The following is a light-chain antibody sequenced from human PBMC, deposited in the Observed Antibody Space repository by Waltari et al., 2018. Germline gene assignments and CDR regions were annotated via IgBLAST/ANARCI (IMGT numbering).Light chain of an antibody. CDR3: LSYTSSSTYV. CDR1: GSDVGGYDY. Sequence: QSALTQPASVSGSPGQSITFSCTGTGSDVGGYDYVSWYQQHPGKVPKLMIYDVSNRPSGVSNRFSGSKSGNTASLTISGLQAEDEADYYCLSYTSSSTYVFGTGTKVTVL. CDR2: DVS. J-gene: IGLJ1*01. V-gene: IGLV2-14*01.